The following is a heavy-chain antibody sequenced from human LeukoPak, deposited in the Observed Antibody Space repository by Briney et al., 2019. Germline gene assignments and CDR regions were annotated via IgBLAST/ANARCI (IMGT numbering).Heavy chain of an antibody. CDR1: GYTFTGYY. J-gene: IGHJ6*03. V-gene: IGHV1-2*02. Sequence: ASVKVSCKASGYTFTGYYMHWVRQAPGQGLEWMGWINPNSGGTNYAQKFQGRVTMTRDTSISTAYMELSRLRSDDTAVYYCARDSVGFLEWLTASYYMDVWGKGTTVTVSS. CDR2: INPNSGGT. D-gene: IGHD3-3*01. CDR3: ARDSVGFLEWLTASYYMDV.